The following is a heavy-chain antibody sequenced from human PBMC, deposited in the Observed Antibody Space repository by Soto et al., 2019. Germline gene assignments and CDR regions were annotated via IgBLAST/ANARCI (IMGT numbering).Heavy chain of an antibody. CDR1: GGSIRSYY. V-gene: IGHV4-59*08. D-gene: IGHD3-10*01. J-gene: IGHJ3*02. Sequence: QVQLQESGPGLVKPSETLSLTCTVSGGSIRSYYWNWIRLPPGKGLEWIGYIYYSGSTNYNPSLTGRVTITVDTSKNQVSLKLSSVTAADAAVYSCARRYGGAFDIWGQGTMVTVSS. CDR3: ARRYGGAFDI. CDR2: IYYSGST.